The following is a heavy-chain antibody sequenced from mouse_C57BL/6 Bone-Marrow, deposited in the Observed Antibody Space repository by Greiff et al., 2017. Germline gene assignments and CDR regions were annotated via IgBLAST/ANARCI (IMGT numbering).Heavy chain of an antibody. CDR3: AGLAFDGGSGDWYFDF. CDR2: IYPRDGST. D-gene: IGHD1-1*02. CDR1: GYTFTSYD. J-gene: IGHJ1*03. Sequence: VQLQQSGPELVKPGASVKLSCKASGYTFTSYDINWVKQRPGQGLEWIGWIYPRDGSTKYNEKCKGKATLTVDTSSSTAYMELHSLTSEDSAVYFCAGLAFDGGSGDWYFDFWGTGTTVPV. V-gene: IGHV1-85*01.